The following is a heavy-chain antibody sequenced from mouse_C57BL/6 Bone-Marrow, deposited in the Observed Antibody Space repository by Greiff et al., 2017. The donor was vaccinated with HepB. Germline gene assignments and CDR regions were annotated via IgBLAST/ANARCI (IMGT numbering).Heavy chain of an antibody. CDR1: GFTFSSYG. V-gene: IGHV5-6*01. D-gene: IGHD1-1*01. CDR2: ISSGGSYT. Sequence: VQLKESGGDLVKPGGSLKLSCAASGFTFSSYGMSWVRQTPDKRLEWVATISSGGSYTYYPDSVKGRFTISRDNAKNTLYLQMSSLKSEDTAMYYCARNYGSSFAYWGQGTLVTVSA. J-gene: IGHJ3*01. CDR3: ARNYGSSFAY.